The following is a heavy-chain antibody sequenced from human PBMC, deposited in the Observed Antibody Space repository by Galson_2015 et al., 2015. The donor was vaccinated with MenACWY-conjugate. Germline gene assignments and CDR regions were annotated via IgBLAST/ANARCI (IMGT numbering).Heavy chain of an antibody. CDR2: IKEDGSEK. V-gene: IGHV3-7*03. D-gene: IGHD1-14*01. J-gene: IGHJ4*02. CDR3: ASWVGRDY. Sequence: SLRLSCGASGFSVSTYWMTWVRQAPGKGLEWVANIKEDGSEKYYVDSVKGRFTTSRDNAKNSLYLQMNSLRGEDTAVYYCASWVGRDYWGQGTLVTVSS. CDR1: GFSVSTYW.